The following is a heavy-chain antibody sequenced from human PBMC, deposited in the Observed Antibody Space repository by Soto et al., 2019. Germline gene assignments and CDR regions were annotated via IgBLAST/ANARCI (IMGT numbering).Heavy chain of an antibody. Sequence: EVQLLESGGGLVQPGGSLRLSCAASGFTFNSYAMTWVRQAPGKGLEWVSTFIGSGGSTYYADSVRGRFTISRDNSKNTLFLQMNSLRAEDTAVYYCAKGTGYNNLKKGWLDPWGQGTLVTVSS. CDR2: FIGSGGST. CDR3: AKGTGYNNLKKGWLDP. V-gene: IGHV3-23*01. CDR1: GFTFNSYA. D-gene: IGHD3-9*01. J-gene: IGHJ5*02.